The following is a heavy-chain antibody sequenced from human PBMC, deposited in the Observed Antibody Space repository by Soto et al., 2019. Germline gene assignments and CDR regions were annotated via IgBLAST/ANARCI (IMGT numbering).Heavy chain of an antibody. Sequence: QVQLVESGGGLVKPGGSLRLSCAASGFTFSDYYMSWIRQAPGKGLEWVSYISSSSSYTNYADSVKGRFTISRDNAKNSLYLQMNSLSDEDTAVYHCARTIAAAGGRRYFDLWGRGTLVTVSS. CDR2: ISSSSSYT. J-gene: IGHJ2*01. CDR1: GFTFSDYY. CDR3: ARTIAAAGGRRYFDL. D-gene: IGHD6-13*01. V-gene: IGHV3-11*05.